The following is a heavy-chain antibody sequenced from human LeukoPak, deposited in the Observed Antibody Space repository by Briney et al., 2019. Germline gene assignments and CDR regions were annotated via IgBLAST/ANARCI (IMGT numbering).Heavy chain of an antibody. CDR1: GGSISSYY. CDR3: ARYPDLRYFDC. D-gene: IGHD3-9*01. V-gene: IGHV4-59*01. CDR2: VYYSGST. Sequence: PSETLSLTCTVSGGSISSYYWSWIRQPPGKGLEWIGYVYYSGSTNYNPSLKSRVTISVDTSKNQFSLKLSSVTAADTAVYYCARYPDLRYFDCWGQGTLVTVPS. J-gene: IGHJ4*02.